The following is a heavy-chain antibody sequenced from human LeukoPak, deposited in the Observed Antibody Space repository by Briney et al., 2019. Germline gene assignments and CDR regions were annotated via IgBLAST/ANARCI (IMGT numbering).Heavy chain of an antibody. CDR3: ARESGLYGGATPTPSWFDY. D-gene: IGHD1-26*01. CDR2: INPSGGSP. CDR1: GYSFSTYY. J-gene: IGHJ4*02. Sequence: GASVKVSCKASGYSFSTYYIHWVRQAPGQGLEWMGIINPSGGSPVYAQNFRGRVTMTRDASTSTVYMDLSSLRSEDTAVYYCARESGLYGGATPTPSWFDYWGQGTLVTVSS. V-gene: IGHV1-46*01.